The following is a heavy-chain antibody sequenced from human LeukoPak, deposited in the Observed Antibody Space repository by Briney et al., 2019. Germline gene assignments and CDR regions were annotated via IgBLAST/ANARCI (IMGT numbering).Heavy chain of an antibody. D-gene: IGHD6-19*01. J-gene: IGHJ4*02. CDR1: GGAFSSYA. CDR2: IIPIFGTA. CDR3: ARARGGFSSIAVAPDY. V-gene: IGHV1-69*13. Sequence: SVKVSCKASGGAFSSYAISWVRQAPGQGLEWMGGIIPIFGTANCAQKFQGRVTITADESTSTAYMELSSLRSEDTAVYYCARARGGFSSIAVAPDYWGQGTLVTVSS.